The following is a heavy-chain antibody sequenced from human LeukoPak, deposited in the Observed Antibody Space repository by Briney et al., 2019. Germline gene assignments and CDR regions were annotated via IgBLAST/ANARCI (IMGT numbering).Heavy chain of an antibody. CDR3: ARRPYGPYYFDY. Sequence: SETLSLTCTVSGGSISSSSYYWGWIRQPPGKGLEWIGSIYYSGSTYYNPSLKSRVTISVDTSKNQFSLKLSPVTAADTAVYYCARRPYGPYYFDYWGQGTLVTVSS. D-gene: IGHD3-10*01. V-gene: IGHV4-39*01. CDR2: IYYSGST. J-gene: IGHJ4*02. CDR1: GGSISSSSYY.